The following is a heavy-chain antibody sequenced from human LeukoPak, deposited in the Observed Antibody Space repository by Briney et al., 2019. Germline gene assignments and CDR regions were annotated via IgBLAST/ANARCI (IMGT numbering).Heavy chain of an antibody. D-gene: IGHD4-17*01. Sequence: SETLSLTCTVSGGSISSYYWSWIRQPPGKGLEWIGYIYYSGSTNYNPSLKSRVTISVDTSKNQFSLKLSSVTAADTAVYYCARVRTVTPLDAFDIWGQGTMVTVSS. V-gene: IGHV4-59*01. CDR1: GGSISSYY. J-gene: IGHJ3*02. CDR3: ARVRTVTPLDAFDI. CDR2: IYYSGST.